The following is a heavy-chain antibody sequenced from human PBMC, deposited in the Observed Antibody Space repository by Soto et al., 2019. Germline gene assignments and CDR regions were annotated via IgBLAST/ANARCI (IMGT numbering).Heavy chain of an antibody. V-gene: IGHV3-33*01. CDR2: IWYDGSNK. D-gene: IGHD2-15*01. J-gene: IGHJ3*02. CDR1: GFTFSSYG. CDR3: ARSRGYCSGDSCGAFDI. Sequence: VQLVESGGGVVQPGRSLRLFCAASGFTFSSYGMHWVRQAPGKGLEWVAVIWYDGSNKYYADSAKGRFTISRDNSKNTLYLQMNSLRAEDTAVYYCARSRGYCSGDSCGAFDIWGQGTMVTVSS.